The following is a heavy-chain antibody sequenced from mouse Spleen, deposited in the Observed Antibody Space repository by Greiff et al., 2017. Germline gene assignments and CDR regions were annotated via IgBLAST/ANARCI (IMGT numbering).Heavy chain of an antibody. CDR3: AEGLLSHYYAMDY. J-gene: IGHJ4*01. CDR1: GYSITSDYA. D-gene: IGHD2-10*01. V-gene: IGHV3-2*02. CDR2: ISYSGST. Sequence: EVKLVESGPGLVKPSQSLSLTCTVTGYSITSDYAWNWIRQFPGNKLEWMGYISYSGSTSYNPSLKSRISITRDTSKNPFFLQLNSVTTEDTATYSCAEGLLSHYYAMDYWGQGTSVTVSS.